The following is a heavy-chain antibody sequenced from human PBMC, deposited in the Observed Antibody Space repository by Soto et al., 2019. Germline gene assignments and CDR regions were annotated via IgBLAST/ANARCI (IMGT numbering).Heavy chain of an antibody. CDR1: GGSFSGYS. V-gene: IGHV4-34*01. CDR3: ARDKITGLFDY. J-gene: IGHJ4*02. CDR2: INHSGST. Sequence: SESKSLTCTVYGGSFSGYSWTWLRQPPGTGLEWIGEINHSGSTNYNPSLKSRVTISVDTSKNQFSLKLTSVTAADTAVYYCARDKITGLFDYWGQGTLVTAPQ. D-gene: IGHD2-8*02.